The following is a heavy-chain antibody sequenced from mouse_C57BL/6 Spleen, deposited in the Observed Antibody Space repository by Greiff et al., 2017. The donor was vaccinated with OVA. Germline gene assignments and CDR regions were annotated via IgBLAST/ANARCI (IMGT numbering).Heavy chain of an antibody. CDR3: ARDDGGYFDV. Sequence: VQLKESGPGLVKPSQSLSLTCSVPGYSITSGYYWNWIRQFPGNKLEWMGYISYDGSNNYNPSLKNRISITRDTSKNQFFLKLNSVTTEDTATYDCARDDGGYFDVWGTGTTVTVSS. CDR2: ISYDGSN. D-gene: IGHD2-3*01. J-gene: IGHJ1*03. V-gene: IGHV3-6*01. CDR1: GYSITSGYY.